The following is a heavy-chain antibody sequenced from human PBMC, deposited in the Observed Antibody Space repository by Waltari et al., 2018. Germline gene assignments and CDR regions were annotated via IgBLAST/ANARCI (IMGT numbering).Heavy chain of an antibody. CDR2: VYTTGTT. CDR3: ARGYSDDGGEYFQH. D-gene: IGHD3-16*01. Sequence: QVQLQESGPRLMEPWETLSLTCRISGVSISDYYWSWIRQPAGKGLEFIGRVYTTGTTDYNPSLRSRATVSVDKSKNHFSLSLTSVTAADTAIYNCARGYSDDGGEYFQHWGQGTLVSVSS. J-gene: IGHJ1*01. V-gene: IGHV4-4*07. CDR1: GVSISDYY.